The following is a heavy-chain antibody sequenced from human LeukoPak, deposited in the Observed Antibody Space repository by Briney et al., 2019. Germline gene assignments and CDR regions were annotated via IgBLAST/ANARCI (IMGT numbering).Heavy chain of an antibody. CDR1: GFTFSDCW. Sequence: GGSLRLSCVASGFTFSDCWMTWVRQAPGTGLEWVANIKQDGNEKYYVDSVKGRFTISRDNAKNSLHLQMDNLRAEDTAVYYCARPKNRENYWRAFDIWGQGTMVAVSS. CDR3: ARPKNRENYWRAFDI. V-gene: IGHV3-7*03. D-gene: IGHD1-7*01. CDR2: IKQDGNEK. J-gene: IGHJ3*02.